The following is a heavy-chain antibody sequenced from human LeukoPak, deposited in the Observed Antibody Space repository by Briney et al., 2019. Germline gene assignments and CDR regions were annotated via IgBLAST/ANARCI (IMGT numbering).Heavy chain of an antibody. D-gene: IGHD6-19*01. CDR2: INTNTGNP. Sequence: GASVKVSCKASGYTFTSYAMNWVRQAPGQGLEWMGWINTNTGNPTYAQGFTGRFVFSLDTSVSTAYLQISSLKAEDTAVYYCARDYPPGGAVAGSPVGYWGQGTLVTVSS. CDR3: ARDYPPGGAVAGSPVGY. V-gene: IGHV7-4-1*02. J-gene: IGHJ4*02. CDR1: GYTFTSYA.